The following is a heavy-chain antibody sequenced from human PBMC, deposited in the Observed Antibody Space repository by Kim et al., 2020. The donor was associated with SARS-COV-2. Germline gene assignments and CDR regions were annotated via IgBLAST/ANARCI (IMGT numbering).Heavy chain of an antibody. CDR2: ISPSGDST. CDR1: GFTFSSYC. J-gene: IGHJ2*01. D-gene: IGHD2-15*01. CDR3: AKTLPLQLTCNWYFDL. V-gene: IGHV3-23*01. Sequence: GGSLRLSCAASGFTFSSYCMTWVRQAPGKGLEWVSGISPSGDSTFYADSVKGRFTISRDNSKNTLYLQMNSLRAEDTAVYFCAKTLPLQLTCNWYFDLWGRGTLVTVSS.